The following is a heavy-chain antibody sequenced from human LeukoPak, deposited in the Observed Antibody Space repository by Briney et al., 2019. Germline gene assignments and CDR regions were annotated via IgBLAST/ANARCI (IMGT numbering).Heavy chain of an antibody. V-gene: IGHV5-51*01. CDR3: ARQEYCSGGSCYTWFAP. D-gene: IGHD2-15*01. Sequence: GESLKISCKGSGYSITNYWIAWVRQMPGKGLEWMGIIYPADSDIRYSPSFQGQVTISADKSISTAYLQWSSLKASDTAMYYCARQEYCSGGSCYTWFAPWGQGTLVTVSS. CDR1: GYSITNYW. J-gene: IGHJ5*02. CDR2: IYPADSDI.